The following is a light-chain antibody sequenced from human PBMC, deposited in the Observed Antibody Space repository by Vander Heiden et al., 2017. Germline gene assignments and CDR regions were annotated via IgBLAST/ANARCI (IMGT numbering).Light chain of an antibody. CDR3: LQHNNYPRT. Sequence: DIQMTHSPSSLSASVGDRVTITCRASQGIRNDLGWYQQKPVKAPKRLMYAASSLQSEVPSTFSGSASGTEFTLTISSLQPEDFTTYYCLQHNNYPRTFGQGTKVEIK. J-gene: IGKJ1*01. V-gene: IGKV1-17*01. CDR2: AAS. CDR1: QGIRND.